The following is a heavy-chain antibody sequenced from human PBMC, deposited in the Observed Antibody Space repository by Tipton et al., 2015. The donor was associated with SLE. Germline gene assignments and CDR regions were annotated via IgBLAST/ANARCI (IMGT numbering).Heavy chain of an antibody. V-gene: IGHV1-2*02. CDR2: ISPNSGLT. J-gene: IGHJ4*02. CDR1: GYSFSGYY. D-gene: IGHD6-25*01. Sequence: QVQLVQSGAEVKKPGASVKVSCKASGYSFSGYYMSWVRQAPGQGLEWIGWISPNSGLTKYAQKFQGRVTMTRASISLVYMELDRLTSDDTAMYYCALDTSSGDCWGQGTLVTVSS. CDR3: ALDTSSGDC.